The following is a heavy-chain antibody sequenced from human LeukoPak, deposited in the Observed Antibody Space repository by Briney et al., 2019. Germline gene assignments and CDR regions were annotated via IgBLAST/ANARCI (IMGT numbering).Heavy chain of an antibody. J-gene: IGHJ5*02. V-gene: IGHV4-34*01. CDR1: GGSISTYY. CDR3: ARGLRFLALGGDNWFDP. CDR2: INHSGST. Sequence: PSETLSLTCTVSGGSISTYYWSWIRQPPGKGLKWIGEINHSGSTNYNPSLKSRVTISVDTSKNQFSLKLSSVTAADTAVYYCARGLRFLALGGDNWFDPWGQGTLVTVSS. D-gene: IGHD3-3*01.